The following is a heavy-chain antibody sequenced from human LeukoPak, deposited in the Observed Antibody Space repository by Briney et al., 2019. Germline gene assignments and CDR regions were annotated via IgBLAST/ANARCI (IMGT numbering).Heavy chain of an antibody. J-gene: IGHJ5*02. CDR1: GGSFSGYY. CDR3: ARLAAAGTGPRFDP. D-gene: IGHD6-13*01. Sequence: PSETLSLTCAVYGGSFSGYYWSWIRQPPGKGLEWIGEINHSGSTNYNPSLKSRVTISVDTSKNQFSLKLSSVTAADTAVYYCARLAAAGTGPRFDPWGQGTLVTVSS. V-gene: IGHV4-34*01. CDR2: INHSGST.